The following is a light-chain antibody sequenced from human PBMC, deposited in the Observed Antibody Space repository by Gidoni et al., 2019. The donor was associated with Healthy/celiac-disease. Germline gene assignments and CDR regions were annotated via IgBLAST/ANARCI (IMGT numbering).Light chain of an antibody. V-gene: IGKV1-39*01. CDR3: QQSYSTPWT. Sequence: DIKMTQSPSSLAASVGDRVTITCRASQSISSYLNWYQQKPGKAPKLLIYAASSLQSGVPSRFSRSGSGTYFTLTIRRSQPEDFATYYCQQSYSTPWTFGQGTQVEIK. CDR2: AAS. J-gene: IGKJ1*01. CDR1: QSISSY.